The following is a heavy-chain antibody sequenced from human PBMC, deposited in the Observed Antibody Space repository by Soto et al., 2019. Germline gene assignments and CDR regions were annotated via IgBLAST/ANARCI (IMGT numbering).Heavy chain of an antibody. D-gene: IGHD4-17*01. J-gene: IGHJ3*02. CDR2: ISSSSSYI. CDR3: AREYDYGGNHAFDI. V-gene: IGHV3-21*01. CDR1: GFTFSSYG. Sequence: EVQLVESGGGLVKPGGSLRLSCAASGFTFSSYGMNWVRQAPGKGLEWVSSISSSSSYIYYADSVKGRFTISRDNAKNSLYLQMNSLRAEDTAVYYCAREYDYGGNHAFDIWGQGTMVTVSS.